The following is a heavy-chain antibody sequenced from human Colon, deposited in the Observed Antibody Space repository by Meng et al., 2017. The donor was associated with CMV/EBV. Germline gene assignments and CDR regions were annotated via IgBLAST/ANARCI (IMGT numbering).Heavy chain of an antibody. D-gene: IGHD4-17*01. Sequence: SCAASGFTFSSYAMHWVRQAPGKGLEWVAVISYDGSNKYYADSVKGRFTISRDNSKNTLYLQINSLRVEDTAVYYCIRYSDVDNYFFGLDVWGQGTTVTVSS. CDR3: IRYSDVDNYFFGLDV. V-gene: IGHV3-30*04. J-gene: IGHJ6*02. CDR2: ISYDGSNK. CDR1: GFTFSSYA.